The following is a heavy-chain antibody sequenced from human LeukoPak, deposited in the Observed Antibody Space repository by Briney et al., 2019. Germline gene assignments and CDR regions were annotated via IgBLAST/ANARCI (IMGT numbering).Heavy chain of an antibody. J-gene: IGHJ4*02. Sequence: GGSLRLSCAASGFTFSSYWMSWVRQAPGKGLEWVANIKQDGSEKYYVDSVKGRFTISRDNAKNSLYLQMNSPRAEDTAVYYCARALGYCTNGVCYRPYYFDYWGQGTLVTVSS. CDR2: IKQDGSEK. CDR1: GFTFSSYW. CDR3: ARALGYCTNGVCYRPYYFDY. D-gene: IGHD2-8*01. V-gene: IGHV3-7*01.